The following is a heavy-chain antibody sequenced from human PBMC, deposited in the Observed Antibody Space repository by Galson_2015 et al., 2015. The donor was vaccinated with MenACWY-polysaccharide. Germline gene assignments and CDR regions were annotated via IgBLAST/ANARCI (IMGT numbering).Heavy chain of an antibody. V-gene: IGHV1-8*01. J-gene: IGHJ4*02. CDR3: ATTPLARDY. CDR2: MNPGSGNT. CDR1: GYTFTSYD. Sequence: SVKVSCKASGYTFTSYDINWVRQAPGQGLEWMGYMNPGSGNTAYAQKFQGRVTMTSSTSMHTAYMELSSLTSDDMAVYYCATTPLARDYWGQGTLVTVSP. D-gene: IGHD2-15*01.